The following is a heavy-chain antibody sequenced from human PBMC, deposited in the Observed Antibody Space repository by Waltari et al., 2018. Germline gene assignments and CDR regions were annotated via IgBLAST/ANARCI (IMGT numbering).Heavy chain of an antibody. V-gene: IGHV4-38-2*01. CDR2: IYHSGST. D-gene: IGHD6-19*01. J-gene: IGHJ4*02. CDR3: ARSAIAVAGFDY. CDR1: GYSISSGYY. Sequence: QVQLQESGPGLVKPSETLSLTCAVSGYSISSGYYWGWIRQPPGKGLEWIGSIYHSGSTYYNPSLKSRVTISVDTSKNQFSLKLSSVTAADTAVYYCARSAIAVAGFDYWGQGTLVTVSS.